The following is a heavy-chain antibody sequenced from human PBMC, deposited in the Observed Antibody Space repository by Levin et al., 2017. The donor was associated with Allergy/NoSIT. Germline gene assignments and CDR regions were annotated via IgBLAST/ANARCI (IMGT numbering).Heavy chain of an antibody. V-gene: IGHV2-5*01. J-gene: IGHJ4*02. Sequence: SGPTLVKPTQTLTLTCTFSGFSLSTSAVGVGWIRQPPGEALQWLALIYWNDEKRYNPSLESRLTITKDTSKTQVVLTMTNMDPVDTATYFCVHSSGWFWDIDYWGQGTLVTVSS. CDR2: IYWNDEK. CDR3: VHSSGWFWDIDY. CDR1: GFSLSTSAVG. D-gene: IGHD6-19*01.